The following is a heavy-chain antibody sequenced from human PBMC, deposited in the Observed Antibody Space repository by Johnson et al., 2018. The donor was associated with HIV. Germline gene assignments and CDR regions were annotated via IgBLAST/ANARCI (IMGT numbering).Heavy chain of an antibody. J-gene: IGHJ3*02. CDR2: IYSGGST. CDR3: ARASSIAAGGADAFDI. V-gene: IGHV3-66*02. Sequence: VQLVESGGGVVQPGRSLRLSCAASGFTFSSNYMSWVRQAPGKGLEWVSVIYSGGSTYYADSVKGRFTISRDNSKNTLYLQMNSLRAGDTAVYYCARASSIAAGGADAFDIWGQGTMVTVSS. CDR1: GFTFSSNY. D-gene: IGHD6-6*01.